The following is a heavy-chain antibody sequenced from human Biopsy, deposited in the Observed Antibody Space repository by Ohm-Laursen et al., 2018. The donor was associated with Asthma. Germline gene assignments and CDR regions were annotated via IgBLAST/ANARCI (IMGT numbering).Heavy chain of an antibody. J-gene: IGHJ6*02. CDR1: GFSFSDYY. Sequence: SLRLSCSASGFSFSDYYMTWMRQAPGKGLEWVSVIYNDGRAYYADSVKGRFTVSRDNSKNTLFLQMNSLRAEDTAVYYCTRTTTVTTTYAMDVWGRGTTVTVSS. CDR2: IYNDGRA. D-gene: IGHD4-17*01. V-gene: IGHV3-53*01. CDR3: TRTTTVTTTYAMDV.